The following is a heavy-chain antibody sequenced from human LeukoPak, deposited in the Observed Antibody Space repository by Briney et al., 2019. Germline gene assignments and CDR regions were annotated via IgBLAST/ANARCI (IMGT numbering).Heavy chain of an antibody. J-gene: IGHJ4*02. CDR2: INHSGST. Sequence: PSETLSLTCAVYGGSFSGYYWSWIRQPPGKGLEWIGEINHSGSTNYNPSLKSRVTISVDTSKNRFSLKLSSVTAADTAVYYCARGPSPDYWGQGTLVTVSS. CDR1: GGSFSGYY. V-gene: IGHV4-34*01. CDR3: ARGPSPDY.